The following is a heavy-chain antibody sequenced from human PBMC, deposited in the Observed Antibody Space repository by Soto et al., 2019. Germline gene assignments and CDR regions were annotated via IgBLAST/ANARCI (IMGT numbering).Heavy chain of an antibody. CDR1: GGTFSSYA. D-gene: IGHD3-10*01. CDR3: ARARVRRGSGSPYYYYYYGMDV. V-gene: IGHV1-69*01. Sequence: QVQLVQSGAEVKKPGSLVKVSCKASGGTFSSYAISWVRQAPGQGLEWMGGIIPIFGTANYAQKFQGRVTITADESPSTAYMVLSSLLSEDTAVYYCARARVRRGSGSPYYYYYYGMDVWGQGTTVTVSS. CDR2: IIPIFGTA. J-gene: IGHJ6*02.